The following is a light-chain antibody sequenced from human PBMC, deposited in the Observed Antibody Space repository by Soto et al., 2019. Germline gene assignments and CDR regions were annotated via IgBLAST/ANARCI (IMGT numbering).Light chain of an antibody. V-gene: IGKV3-20*01. Sequence: EIGLTQSPCTLSLSTGERATLSCRASQSVSSSYLAWYQQKPGQAPRLLIYGASSRSTGIPDRFSGSGSGTDFTLTISRLEPEDFAVYYCQQYVSSPVTFGGGTKVDIK. CDR3: QQYVSSPVT. J-gene: IGKJ4*01. CDR1: QSVSSSY. CDR2: GAS.